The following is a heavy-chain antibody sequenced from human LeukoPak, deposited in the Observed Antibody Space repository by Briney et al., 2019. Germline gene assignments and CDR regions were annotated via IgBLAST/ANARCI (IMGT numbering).Heavy chain of an antibody. Sequence: GSIFNSYYWAWVRQAPGKGLEWVSSISISSSYIYYADSVKGRFAISRDNAKNSLYLQMNSLRAEDTAVYYCARSYCSGGSCYSKGYYFDYWGQGTLVTVSS. CDR3: ARSYCSGGSCYSKGYYFDY. CDR2: ISISSSYI. D-gene: IGHD2-15*01. CDR1: GSIFNSYY. V-gene: IGHV3-21*01. J-gene: IGHJ4*02.